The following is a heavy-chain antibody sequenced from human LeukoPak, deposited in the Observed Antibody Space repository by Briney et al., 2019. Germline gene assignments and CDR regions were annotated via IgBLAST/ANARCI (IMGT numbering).Heavy chain of an antibody. CDR3: ARGRFYLDY. D-gene: IGHD3-3*01. CDR1: GFTFSSSG. J-gene: IGHJ4*02. CDR2: INHSGST. V-gene: IGHV4-34*01. Sequence: GSLRLSCAASGFTFSSSGMSWIRQPPGKGLEWIGEINHSGSTNYNPSLKSRVTISVDTSKNHFSLKLSSVTAADTAVYYCARGRFYLDYWGQGNLVTVSS.